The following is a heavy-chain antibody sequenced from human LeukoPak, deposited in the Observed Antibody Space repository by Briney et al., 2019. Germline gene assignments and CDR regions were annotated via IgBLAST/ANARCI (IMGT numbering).Heavy chain of an antibody. J-gene: IGHJ4*02. CDR3: ASWPGGWYGEDS. CDR2: IYGGGST. D-gene: IGHD6-19*01. V-gene: IGHV3-53*01. CDR1: GFTVSNNF. Sequence: GSLRLSCAASGFTVSNNFMSWVRQAPGKGLEWVSVIYGGGSTYYADSVKGRFIISRDTSKNTLYLQMNSLRAEDTAVYYCASWPGGWYGEDSWGQGTLVTVSS.